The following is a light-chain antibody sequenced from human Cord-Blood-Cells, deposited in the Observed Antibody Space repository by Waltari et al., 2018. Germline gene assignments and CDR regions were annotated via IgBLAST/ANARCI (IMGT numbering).Light chain of an antibody. V-gene: IGLV2-14*01. Sequence: QSALTQPASVSGSPGQSITISCTGPSSDVGGSNYVSWYQQHPGKAPKRMLYDVSNRPSGVSNRFSGSKSGNTASLTISGLQAEDEADYYCSSYTSSSTVVFGGGTKLTVL. CDR1: SSDVGGSNY. CDR2: DVS. J-gene: IGLJ2*01. CDR3: SSYTSSSTVV.